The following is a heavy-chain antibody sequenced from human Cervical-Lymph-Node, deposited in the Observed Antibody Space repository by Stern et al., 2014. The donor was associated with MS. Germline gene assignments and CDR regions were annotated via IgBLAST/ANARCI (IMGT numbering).Heavy chain of an antibody. V-gene: IGHV3-33*01. Sequence: VQLLESGGDVVQPGRSLRVSCAASGFTFSSYCIHWVRQAPGKGLEWVAGIWHDGSTENYAHSVKGRFTISRDNSQNTVYLQMNSLRAEDTAVYYCARGLNTFGYWGQGTLVTVSS. CDR2: IWHDGSTE. CDR1: GFTFSSYC. J-gene: IGHJ4*02. CDR3: ARGLNTFGY. D-gene: IGHD3-16*01.